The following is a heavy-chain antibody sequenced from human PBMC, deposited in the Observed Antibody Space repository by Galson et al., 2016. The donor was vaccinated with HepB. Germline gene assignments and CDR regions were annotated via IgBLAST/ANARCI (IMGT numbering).Heavy chain of an antibody. Sequence: SVKVSCKASGGFFSSYAITWVRQAPGQGLEWMGGVIPIFETSNYAQQFQGRVTITADESTGTVYMELSSLRSEDTAVYYCARDLTQGYSSGYFYYWGQGTLVTVSP. D-gene: IGHD3-22*01. V-gene: IGHV1-69*13. J-gene: IGHJ4*02. CDR3: ARDLTQGYSSGYFYY. CDR1: GGFFSSYA. CDR2: VIPIFETS.